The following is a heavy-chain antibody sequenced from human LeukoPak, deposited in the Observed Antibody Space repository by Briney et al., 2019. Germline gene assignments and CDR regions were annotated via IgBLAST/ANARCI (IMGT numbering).Heavy chain of an antibody. D-gene: IGHD5-18*01. Sequence: SETLSLTCTVSGGSISSYYWSWIRQPPGKGLEWIGYIYYSGSTNYNPSLKSRVTISVVTSKNQFSLKLSSVTAADTAVYYCASGGYSYGLDYWGQGTLVTVSS. CDR1: GGSISSYY. CDR3: ASGGYSYGLDY. V-gene: IGHV4-59*01. J-gene: IGHJ4*02. CDR2: IYYSGST.